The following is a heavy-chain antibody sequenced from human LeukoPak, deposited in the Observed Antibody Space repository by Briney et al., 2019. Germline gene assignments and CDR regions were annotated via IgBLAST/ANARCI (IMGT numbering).Heavy chain of an antibody. D-gene: IGHD6-13*01. Sequence: GASVKVSCKASGYTFTSYGISWVRQAPGQGLEWMGWISAYNGNTNYAQRLQGRVTMTTDTSTSTAYMELRSLRCDDTAVYYCARGSAGTPSVWFDPWGQGTLVTVSS. V-gene: IGHV1-18*01. CDR3: ARGSAGTPSVWFDP. CDR2: ISAYNGNT. J-gene: IGHJ5*02. CDR1: GYTFTSYG.